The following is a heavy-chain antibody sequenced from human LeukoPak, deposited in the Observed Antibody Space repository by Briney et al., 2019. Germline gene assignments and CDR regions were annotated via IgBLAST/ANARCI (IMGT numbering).Heavy chain of an antibody. Sequence: GGSLRLSCAASGFSVRSNYMSWVRQAPGKGLEWVSYISSSGSTIYYADSVKGRFTISRDNAKNSLYLQMNSLRAEDTAVYYCARGPPSMVRGVAIGNWGQGTLVTVSS. V-gene: IGHV3-11*01. J-gene: IGHJ4*02. CDR3: ARGPPSMVRGVAIGN. CDR1: GFSVRSNY. D-gene: IGHD3-10*01. CDR2: ISSSGSTI.